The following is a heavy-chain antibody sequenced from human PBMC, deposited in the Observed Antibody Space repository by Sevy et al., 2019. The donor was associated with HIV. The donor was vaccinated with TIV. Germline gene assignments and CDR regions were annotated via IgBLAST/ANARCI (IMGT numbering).Heavy chain of an antibody. D-gene: IGHD2-8*01. V-gene: IGHV3-33*08. CDR1: GISFTTSG. CDR2: IGYDGNNK. CDR3: ARDPRMYGDYLLAYFDY. Sequence: GGSLRLSCRVSGISFTTSGMHWVRQAPGKGLEWVAVIGYDGNNKYYADSVKGRFTISRDNSKNTLFLQMDSLRAEDTAVYYCARDPRMYGDYLLAYFDYWGQRALVTVSS. J-gene: IGHJ4*02.